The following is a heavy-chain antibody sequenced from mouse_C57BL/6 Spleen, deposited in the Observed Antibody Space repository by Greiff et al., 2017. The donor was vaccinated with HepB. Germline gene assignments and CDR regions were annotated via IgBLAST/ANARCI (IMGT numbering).Heavy chain of an antibody. D-gene: IGHD1-1*01. Sequence: QVQLKESGAELVRPGTSVKVSCKASGYAFTNYLIEWVKQRPGQGLEWIGVINPGSGGTNYNEKFKGKATLTADKSSSTAYMQLSSLTSEDSAVYFCARSRVITTVIDYWGQGTTLTVSS. J-gene: IGHJ2*01. CDR3: ARSRVITTVIDY. CDR2: INPGSGGT. CDR1: GYAFTNYL. V-gene: IGHV1-54*01.